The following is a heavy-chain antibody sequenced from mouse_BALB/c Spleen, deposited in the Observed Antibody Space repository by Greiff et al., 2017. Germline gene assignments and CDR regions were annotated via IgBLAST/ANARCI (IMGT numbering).Heavy chain of an antibody. J-gene: IGHJ4*01. CDR3: TRDLFTTVVAPYAMDY. V-gene: IGHV5-6-4*01. CDR2: ISSGGSYT. Sequence: DVQLVESGGGLVKPGGSLKLSCAASGFTFSSYTMSWVRQTPEKRLEWVATISSGGSYTYYPDSVKGRFTISRDNAKNTLYLQMSSLKSEDTAMYYCTRDLFTTVVAPYAMDYWGQGTSVTVSS. CDR1: GFTFSSYT. D-gene: IGHD1-1*01.